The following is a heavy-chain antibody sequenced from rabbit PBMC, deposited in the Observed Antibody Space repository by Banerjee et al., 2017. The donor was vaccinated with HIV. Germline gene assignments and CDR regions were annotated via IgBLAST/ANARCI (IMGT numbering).Heavy chain of an antibody. J-gene: IGHJ4*01. V-gene: IGHV1S40*01. D-gene: IGHD4-1*01. Sequence: QSLEESGGDLVKPGASLTLTCTASGFSFSSGYDMCWVRQAPGKGLEWIACIYAGSSGITYYESWATGRFTISKTSSTTVTLQVTSLTAADTATYFCARGNYSSGSGFYFWSPGTLITVS. CDR2: IYAGSSGIT. CDR1: GFSFSSGYD. CDR3: ARGNYSSGSGFYF.